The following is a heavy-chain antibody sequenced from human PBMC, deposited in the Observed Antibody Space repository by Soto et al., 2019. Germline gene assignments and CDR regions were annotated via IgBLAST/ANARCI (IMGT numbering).Heavy chain of an antibody. J-gene: IGHJ5*02. V-gene: IGHV4-34*01. CDR1: GGSFSGYY. CDR3: ARGRIQLWFTRDWSHP. D-gene: IGHD5-18*01. Sequence: SETLSLTCAVYGGSFSGYYWSWIRQPPGRGLEWIGEINHSGSTNYNPSLKSRVTISVDTSKNQFSLKLSSVTAADTAVYYCARGRIQLWFTRDWSHPWGQGTLV. CDR2: INHSGST.